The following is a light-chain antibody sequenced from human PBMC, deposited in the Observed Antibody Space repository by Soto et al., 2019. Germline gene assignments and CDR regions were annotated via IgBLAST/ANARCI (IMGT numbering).Light chain of an antibody. CDR2: DAS. J-gene: IGKJ5*01. Sequence: EIVLTQSTVTQSLSPGERATLCCRASQIVSSYLAWYQQKPGQAPRLLIYDASNRATGIPARFSGGGSGTDFTLTINNLEPEDFAIYYCQQRSNWPPITFGQGTRLEIK. V-gene: IGKV3-11*01. CDR1: QIVSSY. CDR3: QQRSNWPPIT.